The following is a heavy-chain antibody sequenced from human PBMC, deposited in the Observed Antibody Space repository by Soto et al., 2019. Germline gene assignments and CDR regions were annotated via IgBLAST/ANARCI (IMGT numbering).Heavy chain of an antibody. CDR3: ARRDYYGSGTAFDY. V-gene: IGHV4-59*01. J-gene: IGHJ4*02. D-gene: IGHD3-10*01. CDR1: GGSISSYY. CDR2: IYYSGST. Sequence: SEPQSLTSTVAGGSISSYYWSWIRQPPGKGLEWIGYIYYSGSTNYNPSLKSRVTISVDTSKNQFSLKLSSVTAADTAVYYCARRDYYGSGTAFDYWGQGTLVTVSS.